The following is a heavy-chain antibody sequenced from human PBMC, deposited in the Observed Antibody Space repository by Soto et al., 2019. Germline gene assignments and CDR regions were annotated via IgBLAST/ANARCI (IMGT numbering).Heavy chain of an antibody. D-gene: IGHD1-26*01. CDR1: GFTFSSYG. CDR3: ARDRGGEWELLYYFDY. CDR2: IWYDGSNK. Sequence: GSLRLSCAASGFTFSSYGMHWVRQAPGKGLEWVAVIWYDGSNKYYADSVKGRFTISRDNSKNTLYLQMNSLRAEDTAVYYCARDRGGEWELLYYFDYWGQGTLVTVSS. V-gene: IGHV3-33*01. J-gene: IGHJ4*02.